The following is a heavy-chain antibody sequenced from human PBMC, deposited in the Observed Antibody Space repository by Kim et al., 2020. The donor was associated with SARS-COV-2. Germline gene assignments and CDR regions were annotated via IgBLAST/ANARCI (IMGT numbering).Heavy chain of an antibody. CDR1: GFTVSSNY. J-gene: IGHJ4*02. D-gene: IGHD5-12*01. Sequence: GGSLRLSCAASGFTVSSNYMSWVRQAPGKGLEWVSVIYSGGSTYYADSVKGRFTISRDNSKNTLYLQMNSLRAEDTAVYYCAGSVKWLRLKYWGQGTLVTVSS. CDR2: IYSGGST. V-gene: IGHV3-53*01. CDR3: AGSVKWLRLKY.